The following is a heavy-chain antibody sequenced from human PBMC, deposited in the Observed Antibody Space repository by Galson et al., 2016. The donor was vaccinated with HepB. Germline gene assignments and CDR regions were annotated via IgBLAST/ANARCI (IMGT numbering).Heavy chain of an antibody. CDR2: IIPLFTTT. D-gene: IGHD2-15*01. J-gene: IGHJ3*02. Sequence: SCKASGGPFKNYAINWVRQAPGQRLEWMGRIIPLFTTTNYAQKFQGRVTITADESTSTTYMELSSLKSDDTAVYYCAGGLGYCSGTNCYVNDAFDIWGQGTMVTVS. V-gene: IGHV1-69*15. CDR1: GGPFKNYA. CDR3: AGGLGYCSGTNCYVNDAFDI.